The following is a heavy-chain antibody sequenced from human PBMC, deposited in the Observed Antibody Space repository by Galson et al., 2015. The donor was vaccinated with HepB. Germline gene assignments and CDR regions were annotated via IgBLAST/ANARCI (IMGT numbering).Heavy chain of an antibody. V-gene: IGHV4-34*01. D-gene: IGHD5-12*01. CDR3: ARGNSKWPIDS. Sequence: ETLSLTCAVYGGTFSGYYWTWIRQPPGKGLEWVGEINHSGNTNYNSSLKSRVTISVDTSKNQFSLRLASVTAADTGIYYCARGNSKWPIDSWGQGTVVTVSS. CDR1: GGTFSGYY. J-gene: IGHJ4*02. CDR2: INHSGNT.